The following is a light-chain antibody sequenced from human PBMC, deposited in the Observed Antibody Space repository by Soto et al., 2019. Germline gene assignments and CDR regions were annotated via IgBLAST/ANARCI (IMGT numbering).Light chain of an antibody. V-gene: IGKV1-39*01. J-gene: IGKJ4*01. CDR1: QSISNY. CDR3: QQSYTTPLT. CDR2: AAS. Sequence: DLQMTQSPYSLSASVGDRVTITCRASQSISNYLNWYQQKLGKAPELLIYAASSLQSGVPSRFSGGGSGTDFTLTISSLQPEDFATYYCQQSYTTPLTFGGGTKVEIK.